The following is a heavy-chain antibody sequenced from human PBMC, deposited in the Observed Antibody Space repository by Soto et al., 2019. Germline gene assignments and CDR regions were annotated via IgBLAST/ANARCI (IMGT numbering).Heavy chain of an antibody. J-gene: IGHJ4*02. Sequence: PGGSLRLSCAASGFTFSNAWMNWVRQAPGKGLEWVGRIKSKTDGGTTDYAAPVKGRFTISRDDSKNTLYLQMNSLKTEDTAVYYCTTLVVVAATRVSLGYWGQGTLVTVSS. CDR2: IKSKTDGGTT. CDR3: TTLVVVAATRVSLGY. D-gene: IGHD2-15*01. V-gene: IGHV3-15*07. CDR1: GFTFSNAW.